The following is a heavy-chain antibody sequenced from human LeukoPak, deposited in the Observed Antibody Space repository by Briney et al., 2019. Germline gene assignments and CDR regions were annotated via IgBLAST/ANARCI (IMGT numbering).Heavy chain of an antibody. J-gene: IGHJ4*02. D-gene: IGHD3-3*01. CDR1: GFTFSSYS. CDR3: ARVSRFLEWLFFDY. Sequence: GGSLRLSCAASGFTFSSYSMNWVGQAPGKGLEWVSSISSSSSYIYYADSVKGRFTISRDNAKNSLYLQMNSLRAEDTAVYYCARVSRFLEWLFFDYWGQGTLVTVSP. CDR2: ISSSSSYI. V-gene: IGHV3-21*01.